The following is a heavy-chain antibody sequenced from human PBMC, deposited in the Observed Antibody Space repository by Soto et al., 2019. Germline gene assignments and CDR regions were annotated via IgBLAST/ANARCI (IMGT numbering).Heavy chain of an antibody. Sequence: QVQLVQSGAEVKKPGASVKISCKASGYTFSSYDINWVRQAAGQGLEWMGWVNPNSGDTDYAQKLQGRITMTKDSSIRTAYIELSSLRSEDSAVYYCARTGFLDCFLDFWGQGTLVTVSS. CDR2: VNPNSGDT. J-gene: IGHJ4*02. D-gene: IGHD2-21*02. CDR1: GYTFSSYD. V-gene: IGHV1-8*02. CDR3: ARTGFLDCFLDF.